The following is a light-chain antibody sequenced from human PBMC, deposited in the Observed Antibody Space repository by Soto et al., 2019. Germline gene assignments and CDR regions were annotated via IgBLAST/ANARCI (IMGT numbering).Light chain of an antibody. CDR3: QQYASSPLT. J-gene: IGKJ4*01. Sequence: EIVLTQSPGTLSLSPGERATLSSRASQTVGRNYLAWYQQKPGQTPRLLIHGASYRATGIPDRISGSGSGTDFTLIISRLEPEDFAVYYCQQYASSPLTFGGGTKVDIK. V-gene: IGKV3-20*01. CDR1: QTVGRNY. CDR2: GAS.